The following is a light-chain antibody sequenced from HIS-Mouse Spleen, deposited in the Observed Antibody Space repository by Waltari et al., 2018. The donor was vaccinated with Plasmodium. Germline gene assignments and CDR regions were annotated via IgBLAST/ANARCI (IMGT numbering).Light chain of an antibody. V-gene: IGLV3-27*01. CDR2: KDS. CDR3: YSAADNNLV. CDR1: VLAKKY. J-gene: IGLJ3*02. Sequence: SYELTQPSSVSVSPGQTARITCSGDVLAKKYARGFQQKPGQAPVLVIYKDSERPSGIPERFSGSSSGTTVTLTSSGAHVEDEADYYCYSAADNNLVFGGGTKLTVL.